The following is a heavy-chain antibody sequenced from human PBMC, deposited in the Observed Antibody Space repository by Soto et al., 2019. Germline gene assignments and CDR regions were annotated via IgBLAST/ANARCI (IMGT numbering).Heavy chain of an antibody. Sequence: EEQVVESGGGLVQPGGSLRLSCAASGFTFSSYWMHWVRQVPGKGLVWVSRINNDGSAATYADSVKGRFTISRDNAKNTVYLQMNSLRAEDTAVYYCVRDKPHNWFDPWGQGTPGTVSS. CDR2: INNDGSAA. CDR3: VRDKPHNWFDP. J-gene: IGHJ5*02. CDR1: GFTFSSYW. V-gene: IGHV3-74*01.